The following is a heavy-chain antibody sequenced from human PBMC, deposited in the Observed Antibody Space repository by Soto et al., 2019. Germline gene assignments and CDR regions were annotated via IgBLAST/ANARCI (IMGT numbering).Heavy chain of an antibody. V-gene: IGHV3-9*01. CDR3: TKARLWGGDGYNSYYYNAMDV. J-gene: IGHJ6*02. D-gene: IGHD3-16*01. Sequence: GGSLRLSCAGSGFSFDDYAMHWVRQAPGKGLEWVSGIGWDGDSTGYADSVKGRFNISRDNAKKSLYLQMNSLRPEDTALYYCTKARLWGGDGYNSYYYNAMDVWGQGTTVTVSS. CDR2: IGWDGDST. CDR1: GFSFDDYA.